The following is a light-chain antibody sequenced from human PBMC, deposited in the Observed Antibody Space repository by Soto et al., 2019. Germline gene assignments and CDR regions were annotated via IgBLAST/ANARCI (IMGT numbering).Light chain of an antibody. V-gene: IGKV1-39*01. J-gene: IGKJ3*01. CDR2: AAS. Sequence: TQSPGTLSLTPGEGATLSCRASQSISSNFLAWYQQKPGKAPKLLIYAASSLQSGVPSRFSGSGSGTEFTLTISSLQPEDFATYYCQQSYSTPFTFGPGSMVD. CDR1: QSISSN. CDR3: QQSYSTPFT.